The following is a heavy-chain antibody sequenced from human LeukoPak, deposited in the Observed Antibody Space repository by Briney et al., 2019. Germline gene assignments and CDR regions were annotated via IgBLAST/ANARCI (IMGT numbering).Heavy chain of an antibody. J-gene: IGHJ4*02. D-gene: IGHD3-16*01. Sequence: ASETLSLTCTVSGGSISTSNYYWGWIRQPPGKGLEWIGNIFYSGSTYYSPSLKSRVTISVDTSKNQFSLKLSSVTAADTAVYYCARDYVWGSLIDYWGQGTLVTVSS. V-gene: IGHV4-39*07. CDR2: IFYSGST. CDR3: ARDYVWGSLIDY. CDR1: GGSISTSNYY.